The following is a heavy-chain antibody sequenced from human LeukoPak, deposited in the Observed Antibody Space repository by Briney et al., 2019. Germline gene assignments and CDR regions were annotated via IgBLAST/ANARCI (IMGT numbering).Heavy chain of an antibody. D-gene: IGHD5-18*01. CDR3: AIARGDSYCYIEY. CDR1: GLTLSGYW. V-gene: IGHV3-74*01. J-gene: IGHJ4*02. Sequence: GGSLRLSCAASGLTLSGYWMRWVRQAPGKGLEWVSSIKGDASSTSYADSVKGRFTISRDNAKSTLYLQMNSQRVEDTSVYYCAIARGDSYCYIEYWGQGTLATVSS. CDR2: IKGDASST.